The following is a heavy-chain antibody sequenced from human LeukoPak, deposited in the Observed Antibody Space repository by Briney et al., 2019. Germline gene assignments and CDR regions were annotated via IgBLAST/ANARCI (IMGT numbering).Heavy chain of an antibody. J-gene: IGHJ3*02. CDR2: ISSSSTYI. CDR3: AGDYEGNLAFDI. Sequence: GGSLRLSCAASGFTFSSYAMSWVRQAPGKGLEWVSSISSSSTYIYYADSLEGRFTISRDNVRNSLYLQMNSLRAEDTAVYYCAGDYEGNLAFDIWGQGTMVTVSS. D-gene: IGHD4-23*01. V-gene: IGHV3-21*01. CDR1: GFTFSSYA.